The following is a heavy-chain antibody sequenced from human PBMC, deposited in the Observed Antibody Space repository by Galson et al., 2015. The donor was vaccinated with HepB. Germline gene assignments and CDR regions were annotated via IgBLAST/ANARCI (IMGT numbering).Heavy chain of an antibody. CDR3: ARGDYYDSSGYYEDVGYFDY. Sequence: LRLSCAASGFTFSSYSMNWVRQAPGKGLEWVSYISSSSSTIYYADSVKGRFTISRDNAKNSLYLQMNSLRDEDTAVYYCARGDYYDSSGYYEDVGYFDYWGQGTLVTVSS. CDR1: GFTFSSYS. D-gene: IGHD3-22*01. CDR2: ISSSSSTI. V-gene: IGHV3-48*02. J-gene: IGHJ4*02.